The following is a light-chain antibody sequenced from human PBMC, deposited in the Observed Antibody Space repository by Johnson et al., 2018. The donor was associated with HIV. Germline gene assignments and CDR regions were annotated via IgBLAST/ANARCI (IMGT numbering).Light chain of an antibody. CDR2: ENN. V-gene: IGLV1-51*02. J-gene: IGLJ1*01. CDR3: GTWDSRLSADV. Sequence: HSVLTQPPSVSAAPGQKVTLSCSGSSSNIGNNYVSWYQQLPGTAPKLLIYENNKRPTGIPDRFSGSKSATSAPLGITCLHHGDDADYSCGTWDSRLSADVFGTGTKGTVL. CDR1: SSNIGNNY.